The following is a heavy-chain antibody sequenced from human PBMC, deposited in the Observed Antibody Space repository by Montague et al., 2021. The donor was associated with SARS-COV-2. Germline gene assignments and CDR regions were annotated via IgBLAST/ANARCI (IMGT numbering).Heavy chain of an antibody. D-gene: IGHD1-26*01. J-gene: IGHJ4*02. CDR3: ARTSASSDY. Sequence: CAISGDSVSRNSAAWNWIRQSPSRGLEWLGRTYYSSKWYNDYAVSVKSRITINPDTSKNQISLQLSSVTPEDTAGYYCARTSASSDYWGQGTLVTVSS. CDR1: GDSVSRNSAA. CDR2: TYYSSKWYN. V-gene: IGHV6-1*01.